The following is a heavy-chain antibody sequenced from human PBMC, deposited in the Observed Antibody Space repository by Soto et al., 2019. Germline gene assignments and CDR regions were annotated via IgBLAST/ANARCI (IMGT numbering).Heavy chain of an antibody. V-gene: IGHV4-39*01. J-gene: IGHJ4*02. D-gene: IGHD3-3*01. CDR2: IYYSGST. CDR1: GGSISSSSYY. Sequence: QLQLQESGPGLVKPSETLSLTCTVSGGSISSSSYYWGWIRQPPGKGLEWIGSIYYSGSTYYNPSLKSRVTRTVDTSKNQGSRKLSSVTAADTAVDDCARHRSERSGALDYRGQGTLVTVAS. CDR3: ARHRSERSGALDY.